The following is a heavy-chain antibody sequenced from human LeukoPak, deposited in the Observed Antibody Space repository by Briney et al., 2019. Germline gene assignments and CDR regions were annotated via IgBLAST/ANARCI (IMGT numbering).Heavy chain of an antibody. V-gene: IGHV3-7*01. CDR1: EFTFSSYS. CDR3: ARGADSGSYYDLDY. CDR2: IKQDGSEK. J-gene: IGHJ4*02. D-gene: IGHD1-26*01. Sequence: GGSLRLSCAASEFTFSSYSMNWVRQAPGKGLEWAANIKQDGSEKYYVDSVKGRFTISRDNAKNSLYLQMNSLRAEDTAVYYCARGADSGSYYDLDYWGQGTLVTVSS.